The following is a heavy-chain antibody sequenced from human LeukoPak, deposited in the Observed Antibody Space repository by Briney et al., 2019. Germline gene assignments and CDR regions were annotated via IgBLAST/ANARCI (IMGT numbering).Heavy chain of an antibody. CDR3: ARDSGSYSFFDP. CDR2: INPNSGGT. Sequence: GASVKVSCKASGYTFTGYYMHWVRQAPGQGLEWMGWINPNSGGTNYAQKFQGRVTMTTDTSTSTAYMELRSLRSDDTAVYYCARDSGSYSFFDPWGQGTLVTVSS. D-gene: IGHD1-26*01. V-gene: IGHV1-2*02. J-gene: IGHJ5*02. CDR1: GYTFTGYY.